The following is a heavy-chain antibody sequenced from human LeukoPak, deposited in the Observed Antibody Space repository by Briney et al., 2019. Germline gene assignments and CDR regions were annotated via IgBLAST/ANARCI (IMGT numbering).Heavy chain of an antibody. Sequence: PGGTLRLSCAASGFTFSSYAMSWVRQAPGKGLEWVSGFSVSDKTTYYADSVKGRFTISRDNAKNSLYLQMNSLRAEDTAVYYCAKNYGSGSYGFDYWGQGTLVTVSS. CDR3: AKNYGSGSYGFDY. J-gene: IGHJ4*02. D-gene: IGHD3-10*01. V-gene: IGHV3-23*01. CDR2: FSVSDKTT. CDR1: GFTFSSYA.